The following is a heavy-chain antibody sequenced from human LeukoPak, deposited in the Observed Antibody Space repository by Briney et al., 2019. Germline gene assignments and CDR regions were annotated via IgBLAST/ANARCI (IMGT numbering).Heavy chain of an antibody. V-gene: IGHV1-69*01. CDR2: IIPIFGTA. J-gene: IGHJ3*02. CDR3: ARPDKITTYDILTGYHLYPGNDAFDI. D-gene: IGHD3-9*01. Sequence: ASVKVSCKASGGTFSSYATSWVRQAPGQGLEWMGAIIPIFGTANYAQKCQGRVTITADESTSTAYMELSSLRSEDTAVYYCARPDKITTYDILTGYHLYPGNDAFDIWGQRTMVTVSS. CDR1: GGTFSSYA.